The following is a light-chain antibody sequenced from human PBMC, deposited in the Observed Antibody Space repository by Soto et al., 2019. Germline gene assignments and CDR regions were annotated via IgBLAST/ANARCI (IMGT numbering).Light chain of an antibody. V-gene: IGLV1-44*01. CDR3: AAWDDSLNGYV. CDR2: GNN. CDR1: SSNIGGNT. Sequence: QYVLTQPPSASETPGQRVTISCSGSSSNIGGNTVNWYQQLPGTAPKLLIYGNNQRPSGVPDRFSGSKSGTSASLAISGLQSEDEADYYCAAWDDSLNGYVFGTGTKLTVL. J-gene: IGLJ1*01.